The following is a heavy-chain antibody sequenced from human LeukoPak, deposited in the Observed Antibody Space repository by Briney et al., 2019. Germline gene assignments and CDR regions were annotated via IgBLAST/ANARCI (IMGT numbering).Heavy chain of an antibody. CDR1: GFIFRNYW. CDR3: ARDFAGDRDY. Sequence: PGGSLRLSCAASGFIFRNYWMHWVRQAPGKGLVWVARINPNGITTTYTDSVKGRFTISRDNAKNTLYLQMNSLRVEDTAVCYCARDFAGDRDYWGQGTLVTVSS. D-gene: IGHD4-17*01. J-gene: IGHJ4*02. V-gene: IGHV3-74*01. CDR2: INPNGITT.